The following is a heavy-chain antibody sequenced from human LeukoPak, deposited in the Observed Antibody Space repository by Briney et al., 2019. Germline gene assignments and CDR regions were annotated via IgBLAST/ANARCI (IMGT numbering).Heavy chain of an antibody. V-gene: IGHV1-24*01. CDR2: FDPEDGET. D-gene: IGHD3-22*01. J-gene: IGHJ4*02. CDR1: GYTLTELS. Sequence: GASVKVSCKVSGYTLTELSMHWVRQAPGKGLEWMGGFDPEDGETIYAQKFQGRVTMTEDTSTDTAYMELSSLRSEDTAVYYCARVSTPIVVVISTEYYFDYWGQGTLVTVSS. CDR3: ARVSTPIVVVISTEYYFDY.